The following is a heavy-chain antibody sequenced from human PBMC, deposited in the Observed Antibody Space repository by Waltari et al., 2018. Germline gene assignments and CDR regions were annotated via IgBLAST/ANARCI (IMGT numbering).Heavy chain of an antibody. V-gene: IGHV4-61*09. CDR2: VSTSGNT. CDR3: ARQGASGWSNWFDP. J-gene: IGHJ5*02. CDR1: GGSIRSGSAF. Sequence: QVHLQESGPGLVKPSQTLSLTCTVSGGSIRSGSAFWSWIRQSAGKGLEWIGHVSTSGNTRYKASLKSRVTISMDTSKNEFSLKLTSVTAADTAVYYCARQGASGWSNWFDPWGQGTLVTVSS. D-gene: IGHD6-19*01.